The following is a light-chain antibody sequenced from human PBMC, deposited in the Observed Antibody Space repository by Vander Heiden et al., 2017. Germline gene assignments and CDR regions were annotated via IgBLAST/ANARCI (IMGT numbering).Light chain of an antibody. Sequence: QSVLTQPPSASGTPGQRVTLSCSGSISNIGRNTVNWYQHLPGTAPKLLINSNNQRPSGVPDRFSASKSGTSASLAISGLQSEDEAVYYCAAWDDSLNGLYVFGSGTKVTVL. J-gene: IGLJ1*01. CDR3: AAWDDSLNGLYV. CDR1: ISNIGRNT. CDR2: SNN. V-gene: IGLV1-44*01.